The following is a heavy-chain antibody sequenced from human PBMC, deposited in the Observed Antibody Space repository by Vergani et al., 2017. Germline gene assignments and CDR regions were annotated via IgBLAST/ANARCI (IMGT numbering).Heavy chain of an antibody. CDR3: ARDYYYDSSGYTNY. CDR1: GFSLSTSGMC. J-gene: IGHJ4*02. Sequence: QVTLRESGPALVKPTQTLTLTCTFSGFSLSTSGMCVSWIRQPPGKALEWLARIDWDDDKYYSTSLKTRLTISKDTSKNQVVLTMTNMDPVDTAVYYCARDYYYDSSGYTNYWGQGTLVTVSS. V-gene: IGHV2-70*02. CDR2: IDWDDDK. D-gene: IGHD3-22*01.